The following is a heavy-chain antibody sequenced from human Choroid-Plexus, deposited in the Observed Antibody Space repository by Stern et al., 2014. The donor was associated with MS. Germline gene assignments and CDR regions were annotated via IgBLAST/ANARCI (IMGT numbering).Heavy chain of an antibody. D-gene: IGHD2/OR15-2a*01. Sequence: QVQLQESGPGLVKPSGTLSLTCAVSGGSVSSTNWWSWVRQSPGKGLEWIGNIYHSGASNYRPSLRSRVSISLDNPKKHLSLHLPSVTAADTAVYYCARERQQYCNSEGCSYWYFDLWGRGTLVTVSS. CDR2: IYHSGAS. J-gene: IGHJ2*01. CDR1: GGSVSSTNW. V-gene: IGHV4-4*02. CDR3: ARERQQYCNSEGCSYWYFDL.